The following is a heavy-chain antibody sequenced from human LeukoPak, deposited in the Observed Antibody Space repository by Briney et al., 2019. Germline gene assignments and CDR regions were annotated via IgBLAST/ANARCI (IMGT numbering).Heavy chain of an antibody. Sequence: ASVKVSCKASRHTFPSCDIKWVRHATGKGLEWMRWKNPNSGNTGYAQKFQGRVTITRNTSISTAYMELSSLRSEDTAVYYCARAESSSRYYYYGMDAWGQGTTVTVSS. CDR1: RHTFPSCD. D-gene: IGHD6-6*01. CDR3: ARAESSSRYYYYGMDA. V-gene: IGHV1-8*01. CDR2: KNPNSGNT. J-gene: IGHJ6*02.